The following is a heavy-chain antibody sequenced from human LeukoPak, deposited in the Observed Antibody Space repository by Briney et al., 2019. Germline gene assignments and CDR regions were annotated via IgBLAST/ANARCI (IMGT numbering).Heavy chain of an antibody. CDR1: GFTVSSNY. J-gene: IGHJ4*02. Sequence: GGSLRLSCAASGFTVSSNYMSWVRQPPGKGLEWLSVHYSGGKTYYADSVKGRFTISRDNSKNTLYLQMNTLRAEDTAVYYCTRDDYHDSSGYYYHHYWGQGTLVTVSS. CDR2: HYSGGKT. V-gene: IGHV3-53*01. D-gene: IGHD3-22*01. CDR3: TRDDYHDSSGYYYHHY.